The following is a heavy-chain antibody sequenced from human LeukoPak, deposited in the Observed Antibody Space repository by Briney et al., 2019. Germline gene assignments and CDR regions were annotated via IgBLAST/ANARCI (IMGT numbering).Heavy chain of an antibody. CDR2: IYYSGTT. J-gene: IGHJ2*01. V-gene: IGHV4-59*01. CDR1: GFTFSTYW. CDR3: ARSYYYGPGIYYNPYWYFDL. D-gene: IGHD3-10*01. Sequence: GSLRLSCAASGFTFSTYWMTWVRQPPGKGLEWIGYIYYSGTTNYNPSLKSRVTISVDTSKNQFSLKLSSVTAADTAVYYCARSYYYGPGIYYNPYWYFDLWGRGTLTTVSS.